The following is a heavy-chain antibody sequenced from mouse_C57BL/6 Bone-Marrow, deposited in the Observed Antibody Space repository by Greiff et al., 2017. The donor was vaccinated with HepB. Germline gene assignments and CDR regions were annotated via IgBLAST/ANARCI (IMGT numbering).Heavy chain of an antibody. Sequence: VQLQQPGAELVKPGASVKMSCKASGYTFTSYWITWVKQRPGQGLEWIGDIYPGSGSTKYNEKFKSKATLTVDTSSSTAYMQLSSLTSEDSAVYYCEGGGGDSSGYSGDWFACWGKGTLVAVST. CDR3: EGGGGDSSGYSGDWFAC. CDR2: IYPGSGST. J-gene: IGHJ3*01. V-gene: IGHV1-55*01. D-gene: IGHD3-2*02. CDR1: GYTFTSYW.